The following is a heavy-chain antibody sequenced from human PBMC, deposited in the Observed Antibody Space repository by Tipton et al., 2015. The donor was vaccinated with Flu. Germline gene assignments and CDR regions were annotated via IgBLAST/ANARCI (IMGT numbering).Heavy chain of an antibody. J-gene: IGHJ4*02. CDR2: ISSSASTI. CDR3: ATLTGDDY. V-gene: IGHV3-48*03. Sequence: GSLRLSCAASGFTFSSYEMNWVRQAPGKGLEWLSYISSSASTISYADSVRGRFTISRDNAKNSLYLQLNSLRAEDTALYYCATLTGDDYWGQGGVVTVSS. CDR1: GFTFSSYE. D-gene: IGHD7-27*01.